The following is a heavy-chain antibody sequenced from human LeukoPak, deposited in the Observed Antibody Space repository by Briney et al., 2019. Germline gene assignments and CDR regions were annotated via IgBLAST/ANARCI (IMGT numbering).Heavy chain of an antibody. V-gene: IGHV4-38-2*02. CDR1: GYSISGGYY. CDR2: IYYSGST. Sequence: PSETLSLTCTVSGYSISGGYYWGWIRQPPGKGLEWIGSIYYSGSTYYNPSLKSRVTISVDTSKNQFSLKLSSVTAADTAVYYCARHGILWFFGYWGQGTLVTVSS. CDR3: ARHGILWFFGY. D-gene: IGHD3-10*01. J-gene: IGHJ4*02.